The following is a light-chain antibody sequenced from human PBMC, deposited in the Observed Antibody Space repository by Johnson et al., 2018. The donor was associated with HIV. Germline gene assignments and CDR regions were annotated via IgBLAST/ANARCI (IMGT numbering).Light chain of an antibody. J-gene: IGLJ1*01. Sequence: QSVLMQPPSVSAAPGQKVTISCSGSSSNIGKNYVSWYQQLPGTAPKVLIYENNKRPSGIPDRFSGSKSGTAATLGITGLQTGDEAAYYCGTWKSRLSTHNYVFGTGTEVTVL. CDR3: GTWKSRLSTHNYV. CDR1: SSNIGKNY. CDR2: ENN. V-gene: IGLV1-51*02.